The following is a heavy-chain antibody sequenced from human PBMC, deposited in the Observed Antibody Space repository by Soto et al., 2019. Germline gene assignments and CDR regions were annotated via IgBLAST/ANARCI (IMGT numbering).Heavy chain of an antibody. CDR1: GGTFSSYA. V-gene: IGHV1-69*13. Sequence: SVKVCCKASGGTFSSYAISWVRQAPGQGLEWMGGIIPIFGTANYAQKFQGRVTITADESTSTAYMELSSLRSEDTAVYYCASQDSIAAAGTRFDYWGHGTLVTVSS. J-gene: IGHJ4*01. CDR2: IIPIFGTA. CDR3: ASQDSIAAAGTRFDY. D-gene: IGHD6-13*01.